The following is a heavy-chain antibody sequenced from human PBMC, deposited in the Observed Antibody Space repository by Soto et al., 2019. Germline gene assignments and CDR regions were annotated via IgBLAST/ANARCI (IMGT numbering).Heavy chain of an antibody. Sequence: QTQLVQSGPEVKQPGTSVKVSCKASGFTFGTSAMQWVRQPRGQRLEWMGWIVVGNGNTNYAQKFQERVTISRDMSTSTVYMELSSLKSEDTAVYYCAASIWFEEVPSVDFDHWGQGTQVTVSS. J-gene: IGHJ4*02. CDR3: AASIWFEEVPSVDFDH. V-gene: IGHV1-58*02. CDR1: GFTFGTSA. CDR2: IVVGNGNT. D-gene: IGHD3-10*01.